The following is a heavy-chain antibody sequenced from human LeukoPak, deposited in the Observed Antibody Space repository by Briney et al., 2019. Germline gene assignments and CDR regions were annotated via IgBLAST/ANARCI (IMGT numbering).Heavy chain of an antibody. Sequence: GGSLRLSCAASGFIFNNYAMSWVRQAPGKGLEWVSLISRSGNTHYADSVKGRFTISRDNSKNTLYLQMNSLRPEDTAVHYCATDYDTSASYEVYWGRGTLVTVSS. CDR1: GFIFNNYA. CDR3: ATDYDTSASYEVY. D-gene: IGHD3-22*01. V-gene: IGHV3-23*01. J-gene: IGHJ4*02. CDR2: ISRSGNT.